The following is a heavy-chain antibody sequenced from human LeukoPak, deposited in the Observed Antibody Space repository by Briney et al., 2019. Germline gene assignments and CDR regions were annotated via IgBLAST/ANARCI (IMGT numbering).Heavy chain of an antibody. CDR3: AKESDIAVAGLNFDY. CDR1: GFTFSSYG. J-gene: IGHJ4*02. V-gene: IGHV3-23*01. Sequence: PGGSLRLSCAASGFTFSSYGMSWVRQAPGKGPEWVSAISGSGGSTYYADSVKGRFTISRDNSKHTLYLQMNSLRAEDTAVYYCAKESDIAVAGLNFDYWGQGTLVTVSS. D-gene: IGHD6-19*01. CDR2: ISGSGGST.